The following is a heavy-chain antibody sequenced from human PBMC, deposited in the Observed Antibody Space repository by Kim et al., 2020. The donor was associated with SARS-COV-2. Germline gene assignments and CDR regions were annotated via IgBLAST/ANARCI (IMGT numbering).Heavy chain of an antibody. V-gene: IGHV4-30-4*01. CDR2: IYYSGST. CDR1: SGDYY. D-gene: IGHD2-2*01. J-gene: IGHJ5*02. Sequence: SGDYYWSWIRQPPGKGLEWIGYIYYSGSTYYNPSLKSRVTISVDTSKNQFSLKLSSVTAADTAVYYCARESVVVPAAMVAGWFDPWGQGTLAT. CDR3: ARESVVVPAAMVAGWFDP.